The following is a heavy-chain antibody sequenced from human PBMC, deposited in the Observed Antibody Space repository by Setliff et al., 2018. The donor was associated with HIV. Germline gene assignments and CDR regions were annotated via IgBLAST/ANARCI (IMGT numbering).Heavy chain of an antibody. V-gene: IGHV1-46*01. CDR3: ARGGLLFGMMNYFDS. J-gene: IGHJ4*02. Sequence: ASVKVSCKASGYTFTTYSIYWVRQAPGQGLEWMGIISPSGGGTRAAQKFPCRISMTRDTSPSTVSMELSSLRSEDTAVYYCARGGLLFGMMNYFDSWGQG. D-gene: IGHD2-21*02. CDR1: GYTFTTYS. CDR2: ISPSGGGT.